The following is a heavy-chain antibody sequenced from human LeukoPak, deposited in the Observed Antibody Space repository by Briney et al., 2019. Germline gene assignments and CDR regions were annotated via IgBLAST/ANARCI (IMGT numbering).Heavy chain of an antibody. CDR3: ARDYSRFDITRYSSSWSHPFCFDY. CDR2: ISSSGSTI. CDR1: GFTFSDYY. Sequence: GGSLRLSCAASGFTFSDYYMSWIRQAPGKGLEWVSYISSSGSTIYYADSVKGRFTISRDNAKNSLYLQMNSLRAEDTAAYYCARDYSRFDITRYSSSWSHPFCFDYWGQGTLVTVSS. V-gene: IGHV3-11*04. D-gene: IGHD6-13*01. J-gene: IGHJ4*02.